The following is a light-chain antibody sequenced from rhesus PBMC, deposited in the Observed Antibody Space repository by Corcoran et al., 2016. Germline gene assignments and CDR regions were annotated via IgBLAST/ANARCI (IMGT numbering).Light chain of an antibody. V-gene: IGKV1-33*02. J-gene: IGKJ4*01. Sequence: DIQMSQSPSSLSASGGDKVTITCRASQGISNALAWYQQKPGKAPNLLFYAACSLECGVPSRVSGRRTGTAIPLTLSSLQPEDFATYCCQQGYSTPRTFGGGAKVELK. CDR2: AAC. CDR1: QGISNA. CDR3: QQGYSTPRT.